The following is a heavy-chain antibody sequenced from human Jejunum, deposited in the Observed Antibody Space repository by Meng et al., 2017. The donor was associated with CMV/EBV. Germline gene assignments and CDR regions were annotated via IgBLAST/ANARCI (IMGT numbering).Heavy chain of an antibody. CDR3: ARGQLVPFDY. V-gene: IGHV3-48*04. CDR2: ISSSTV. Sequence: SCAASGFTFSNYWMSWVRQAPGKGLEWVSYISSSTVYYADSVKGRFTISRDNAKNLLYLQMDSLRAEDTAVYYCARGQLVPFDYWGQGILVTVSS. CDR1: GFTFSNYW. J-gene: IGHJ4*02. D-gene: IGHD6-6*01.